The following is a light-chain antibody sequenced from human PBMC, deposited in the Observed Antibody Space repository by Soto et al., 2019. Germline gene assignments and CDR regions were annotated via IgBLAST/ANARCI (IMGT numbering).Light chain of an antibody. CDR2: YVS. CDR3: MQGTHWPFT. V-gene: IGKV2-30*01. J-gene: IGKJ3*01. CDR1: QSLVYGRGNIY. Sequence: DVVMTQSPLSLPVTLGQPASISCRSSQSLVYGRGNIYLNWFQQRPGQSPRRLIYYVSNRDSGVPVRFSGGGSGTNFTLKISRVEAEDVGVYYCMQGTHWPFTLGPGTKVDIK.